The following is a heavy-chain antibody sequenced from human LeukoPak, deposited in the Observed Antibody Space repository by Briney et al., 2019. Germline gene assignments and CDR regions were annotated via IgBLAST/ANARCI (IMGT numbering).Heavy chain of an antibody. J-gene: IGHJ4*02. Sequence: ASVKVSFKASGYTFTGYDINWVRQAPGQGLEWMGWMNPNSGNTGYAQKFQGRVTMTRNTSISTAYMELGSLRSEDTAVYYCARGPTWNYVVPLDYWGQGALVTVSS. CDR3: ARGPTWNYVVPLDY. CDR1: GYTFTGYD. D-gene: IGHD1-7*01. CDR2: MNPNSGNT. V-gene: IGHV1-8*01.